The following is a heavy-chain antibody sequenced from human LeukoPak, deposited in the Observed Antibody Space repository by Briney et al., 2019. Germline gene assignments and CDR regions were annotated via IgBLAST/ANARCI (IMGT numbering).Heavy chain of an antibody. D-gene: IGHD2-2*01. Sequence: SVKVSCKASGGTFSSYAISWVRQAPGQGLEWMGGIIPIFGTANYAQKFQGRVTITTDESTSTAYMELSSLRSEDTAVYYCARGRFVVPAALVRDNWFDPWSQGTLVTVSS. J-gene: IGHJ5*02. CDR3: ARGRFVVPAALVRDNWFDP. CDR1: GGTFSSYA. V-gene: IGHV1-69*05. CDR2: IIPIFGTA.